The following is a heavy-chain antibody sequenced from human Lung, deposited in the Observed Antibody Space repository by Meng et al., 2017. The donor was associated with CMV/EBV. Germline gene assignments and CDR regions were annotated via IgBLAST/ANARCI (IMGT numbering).Heavy chain of an antibody. Sequence: VEAQEPRPALVRPSGTLHLTCAVSGGSISSSNWWSWLRQPPGKGLEWIGEIYHSGSTNYNPSLKSRVTISVDKSKNQFSLNLSSVTAADTAVYYCARVGQWLPIDYWGQGTLVTVSS. CDR1: GGSISSSNW. CDR3: ARVGQWLPIDY. J-gene: IGHJ4*02. D-gene: IGHD6-19*01. V-gene: IGHV4-4*02. CDR2: IYHSGST.